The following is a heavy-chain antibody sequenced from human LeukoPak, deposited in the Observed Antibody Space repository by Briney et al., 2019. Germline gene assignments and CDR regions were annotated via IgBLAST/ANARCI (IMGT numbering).Heavy chain of an antibody. D-gene: IGHD6-6*01. Sequence: ASVKVSCKASGGTFSGYAISWVRQAPGQGLEWMGGIIPIFGTANYAQKFQGRVTITADESTSTAYMELSSLRSEDTAVYYCAREQEYSSSSTSTYDAFDIWGQGTMVTVSS. CDR1: GGTFSGYA. CDR2: IIPIFGTA. V-gene: IGHV1-69*13. J-gene: IGHJ3*02. CDR3: AREQEYSSSSTSTYDAFDI.